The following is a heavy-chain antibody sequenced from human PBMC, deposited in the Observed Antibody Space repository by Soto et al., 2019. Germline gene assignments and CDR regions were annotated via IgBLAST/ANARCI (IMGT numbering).Heavy chain of an antibody. CDR2: IYYSGST. V-gene: IGHV4-30-4*01. J-gene: IGHJ5*02. Sequence: SETLSLTCTVSGGSISSGDYYWSWIRQPPGKGLEWIGYIYYSGSTYYNPSLKSRVTIPADTSKNQFSLKLSSVTAADTAVYYCARDTFGTGTGNWFDPWGQGTLVTVSS. CDR3: ARDTFGTGTGNWFDP. CDR1: GGSISSGDYY. D-gene: IGHD1-1*01.